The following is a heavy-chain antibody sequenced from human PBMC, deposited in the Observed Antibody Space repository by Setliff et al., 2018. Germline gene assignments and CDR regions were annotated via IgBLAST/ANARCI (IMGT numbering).Heavy chain of an antibody. Sequence: SETLSLTCTVSGYSISSGYYWGWIRQPPGKGLEWIGEINHSGSTNYNPSLKSRVTISVDTSKNQFSLKLSSVTAADTAVYYCASSTYGSYFDYWGQGTLVTVSS. CDR2: INHSGST. CDR3: ASSTYGSYFDY. CDR1: GYSISSGYY. D-gene: IGHD4-17*01. J-gene: IGHJ4*02. V-gene: IGHV4-38-2*02.